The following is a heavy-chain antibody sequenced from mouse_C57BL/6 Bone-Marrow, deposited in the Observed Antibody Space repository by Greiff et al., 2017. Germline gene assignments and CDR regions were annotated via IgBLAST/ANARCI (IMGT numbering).Heavy chain of an antibody. J-gene: IGHJ3*01. Sequence: EVQLQQSGAELVRPGASVKLSCTASGFNIKDYYMHWVKQRPEQGLEWIGRIDPEDGDTEYAPKFQGKATMTADTSSNTAYLQLSSLTSEDTAVYYCTTKDYGSLPWFAYWGQGTLVTVSA. D-gene: IGHD1-1*01. V-gene: IGHV14-1*01. CDR2: IDPEDGDT. CDR3: TTKDYGSLPWFAY. CDR1: GFNIKDYY.